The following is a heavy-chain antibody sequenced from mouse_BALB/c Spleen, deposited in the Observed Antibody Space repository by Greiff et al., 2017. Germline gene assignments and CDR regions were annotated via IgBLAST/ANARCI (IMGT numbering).Heavy chain of an antibody. CDR1: GFAFSSYD. CDR3: ARQTTVVAHYAMDY. D-gene: IGHD1-1*01. J-gene: IGHJ4*01. V-gene: IGHV5-12-1*01. CDR2: ISSGGGST. Sequence: EVQGVESGGGLVKPGGSLKLSCAASGFAFSSYDMSWVRQTPEKRLEWVAYISSGGGSTYYPDTVKGRFTISRDNAKNTLYLQMSSLKSEDTAMYYCARQTTVVAHYAMDYWGQGTSVTVSS.